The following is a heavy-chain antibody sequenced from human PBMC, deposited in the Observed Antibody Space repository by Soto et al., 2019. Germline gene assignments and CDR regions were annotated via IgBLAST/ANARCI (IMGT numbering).Heavy chain of an antibody. CDR2: IYYSGST. V-gene: IGHV4-59*01. D-gene: IGHD4-4*01. CDR1: GGSISSYY. CDR3: ASALLTTDLTINWFDP. J-gene: IGHJ5*02. Sequence: SETLSLTCTVSGGSISSYYWSWIRQPPGKGLEWIGYIYYSGSTNYNPSLKSRVTISVDTSKNQFSLKLSSLTAADTAVYYCASALLTTDLTINWFDPWGQGTLVTVSS.